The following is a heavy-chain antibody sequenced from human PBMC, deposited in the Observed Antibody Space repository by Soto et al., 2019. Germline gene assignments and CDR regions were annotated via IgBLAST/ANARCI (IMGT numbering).Heavy chain of an antibody. CDR3: ARGDVDIVLVPAALSYYYGMDV. V-gene: IGHV4-4*02. CDR2: IYHSGST. D-gene: IGHD2-2*01. Sequence: PSETLSLTCAVSGGSISSSNWWSWVRQPPGKGLEWIGEIYHSGSTNYNPSLKSRVTISVDKSKNQFSLKLSRLRSDDTAVYYCARGDVDIVLVPAALSYYYGMDVWGQGTTVTVSS. J-gene: IGHJ6*02. CDR1: GGSISSSNW.